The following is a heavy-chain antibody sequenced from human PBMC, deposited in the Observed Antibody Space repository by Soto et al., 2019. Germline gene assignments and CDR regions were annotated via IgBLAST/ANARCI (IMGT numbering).Heavy chain of an antibody. J-gene: IGHJ4*02. Sequence: QVQLVQSGAEVKKPGASVKVSCKASGYTFTSYAIHWVRQAPGQSLEWMGWVDTGNGNTKYSQKFQGRVTITRDTYANTADMELSSLRSEDTAVYYCARDAKWDPRGVEAQQDDYFGYWGQGTLVTVSS. CDR2: VDTGNGNT. D-gene: IGHD1-26*01. CDR1: GYTFTSYA. CDR3: ARDAKWDPRGVEAQQDDYFGY. V-gene: IGHV1-3*04.